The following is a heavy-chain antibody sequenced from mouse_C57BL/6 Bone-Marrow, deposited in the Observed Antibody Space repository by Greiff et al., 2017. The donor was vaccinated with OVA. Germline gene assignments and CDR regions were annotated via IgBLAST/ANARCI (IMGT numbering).Heavy chain of an antibody. CDR1: GYTFTSYW. Sequence: QVQLQQPGAELVMPGASVKLSCKASGYTFTSYWMHWVKQRPGQGLEWIGEIYPSDSYTNYNQKFKGKSTLTVDKSSSTAYMQLSSLTSEDSAVYYCARKGYYYLWYFDVWGTGTTVTVSS. CDR2: IYPSDSYT. D-gene: IGHD1-1*01. J-gene: IGHJ1*03. CDR3: ARKGYYYLWYFDV. V-gene: IGHV1-69*01.